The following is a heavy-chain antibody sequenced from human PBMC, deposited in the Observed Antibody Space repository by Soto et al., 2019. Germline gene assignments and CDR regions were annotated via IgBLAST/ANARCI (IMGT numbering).Heavy chain of an antibody. CDR2: ISSSSSYI. D-gene: IGHD2-2*01. J-gene: IGHJ4*02. CDR3: ARATGVPAASLDC. V-gene: IGHV3-21*01. CDR1: GFTFSSYS. Sequence: GGSLRLSCAASGFTFSSYSINWVRQAPGKGLEWVSSISSSSSYIYYADSVKGRFTISRDNAKNSLYLQMNSLRAEDTAVYYCARATGVPAASLDCWGQGTLVTVSS.